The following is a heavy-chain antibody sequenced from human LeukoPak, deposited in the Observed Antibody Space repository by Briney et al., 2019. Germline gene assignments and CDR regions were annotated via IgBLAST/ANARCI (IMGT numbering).Heavy chain of an antibody. D-gene: IGHD3-3*01. V-gene: IGHV3-21*01. Sequence: PGGSLRLSCAASGFTFSSYAMSWVRQAPGKGLKWVSSISSSSSYIYYADSVKGRFTISRDNAKNSLYLQMNSLRAEDTAVYYCASGNFDFWSGPNDYWGQGTLVTVSS. J-gene: IGHJ4*02. CDR3: ASGNFDFWSGPNDY. CDR2: ISSSSSYI. CDR1: GFTFSSYA.